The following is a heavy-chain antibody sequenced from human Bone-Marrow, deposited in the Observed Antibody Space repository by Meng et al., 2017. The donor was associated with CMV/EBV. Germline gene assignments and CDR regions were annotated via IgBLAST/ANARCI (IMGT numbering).Heavy chain of an antibody. Sequence: GASLKISCAASGFTFSSYEMNWVRQAPGKGPVWVSRINSDGRSTSYADSGKGRFTIARDNAKNTLYLQMNSLRAEDTAVYYCARDLEPAGHLKEHYDNWGQGTLVTVSS. D-gene: IGHD1-1*01. CDR3: ARDLEPAGHLKEHYDN. J-gene: IGHJ4*02. CDR1: GFTFSSYE. CDR2: INSDGRST. V-gene: IGHV3-74*01.